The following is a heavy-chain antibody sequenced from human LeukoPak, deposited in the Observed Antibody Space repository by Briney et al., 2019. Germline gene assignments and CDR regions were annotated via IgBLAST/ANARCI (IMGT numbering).Heavy chain of an antibody. CDR2: IIPIFGTA. CDR1: GFTFSSYA. J-gene: IGHJ6*04. V-gene: IGHV1-69*01. CDR3: ARGGYSYGYYYYGMDV. Sequence: GRSLRLSCAASGFTFSSYAISWVRQAPGQGLEWMGGIIPIFGTANYAQKFQGRVTITADESTSTAYMELSSLRSEDTAVYYCARGGYSYGYYYYGMDVRGKGTTVTVSS. D-gene: IGHD5-18*01.